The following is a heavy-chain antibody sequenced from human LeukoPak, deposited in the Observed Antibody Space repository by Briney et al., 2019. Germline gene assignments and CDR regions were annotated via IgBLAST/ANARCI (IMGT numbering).Heavy chain of an antibody. CDR2: ISSSGSTI. D-gene: IGHD3-22*01. J-gene: IGHJ3*02. Sequence: GGSLRLSCAASGFAFSAYYMTWIRQAPGKGPEWVSSISSSGSTIYYADSVKGRFTISRDNAKNSLYLQMNSLRAEDTAVYYCGRSAVAVTIVAFDIWGQGTMVTVSS. V-gene: IGHV3-11*01. CDR3: GRSAVAVTIVAFDI. CDR1: GFAFSAYY.